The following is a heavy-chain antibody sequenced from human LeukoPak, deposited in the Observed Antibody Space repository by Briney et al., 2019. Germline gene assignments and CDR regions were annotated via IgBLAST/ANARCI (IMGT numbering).Heavy chain of an antibody. J-gene: IGHJ4*02. CDR1: GDSVSSNSAA. CDR3: ARDRPVSGRAVNFFDY. CDR2: TFYRSKWYN. D-gene: IGHD6-19*01. Sequence: SQTLSPTCAISGDSVSSNSAAWNWIRQSPSRGLEWLGRTFYRSKWYNQYAVSVKSRITINPDTSKNQFSLQLNSVTPDDTAVYYCARDRPVSGRAVNFFDYWGQGTLVTVSS. V-gene: IGHV6-1*01.